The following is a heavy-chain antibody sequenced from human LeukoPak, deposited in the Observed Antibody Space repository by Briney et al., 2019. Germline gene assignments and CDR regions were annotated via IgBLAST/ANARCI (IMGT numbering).Heavy chain of an antibody. V-gene: IGHV3-66*04. CDR1: GFTVSSNY. D-gene: IGHD6-13*01. CDR2: IYSGGNT. J-gene: IGHJ4*02. Sequence: GESLRLSCAASGFTVSSNYMSWVRQAPGKGLEWVSVIYSGGNTYYTDSVKGRFTLSRDNSKNTLYLQMNSLRAEDTAVYYCARQWGAAAGIFDYWGQGTLVTVSS. CDR3: ARQWGAAAGIFDY.